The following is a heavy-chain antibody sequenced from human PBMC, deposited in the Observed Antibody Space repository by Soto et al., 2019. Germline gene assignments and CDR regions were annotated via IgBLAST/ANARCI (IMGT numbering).Heavy chain of an antibody. CDR2: IYYSGST. J-gene: IGHJ5*02. CDR3: ACPGYGGGFDP. CDR1: GGSISSYY. D-gene: IGHD3-16*01. V-gene: IGHV4-59*01. Sequence: SETLSLTCTVSGGSISSYYWSWIRQPPGKGLEWIGYIYYSGSTNYNPSLKSRVTISVDTSKNQFSLKLSSVTAADTAVYYCACPGYGGGFDPWGQGTLVTVSS.